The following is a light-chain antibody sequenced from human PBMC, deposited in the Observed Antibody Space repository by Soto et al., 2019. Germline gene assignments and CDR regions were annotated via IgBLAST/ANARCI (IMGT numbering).Light chain of an antibody. V-gene: IGKV3-11*01. CDR1: QSVSSY. CDR2: DAS. Sequence: IVLTQSPATLSLSPGERATLSCRASQSVSSYLAWYQQKPGQAPRLLIYDASNRATGIPARFSGSGSGTDFTLTISSLEPEDFAVYYCQQRSKWPAWTFGQGTRWRS. CDR3: QQRSKWPAWT. J-gene: IGKJ1*01.